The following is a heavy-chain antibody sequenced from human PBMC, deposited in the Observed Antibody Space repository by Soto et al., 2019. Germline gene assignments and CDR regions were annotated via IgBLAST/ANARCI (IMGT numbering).Heavy chain of an antibody. CDR1: GGAFNNYP. Sequence: QVQLVQSGAELKTPGSSVSVSCKASGGAFNNYPISWVRQAPGQGLEWMGGIFPRLGTTTYAREVQGRVTMTADESTTTVSMTLTSLRSEDTAIYYCAIDACCRGGDCYSLVYWGQGTLVTVSS. D-gene: IGHD2-21*02. CDR3: AIDACCRGGDCYSLVY. CDR2: IFPRLGTT. V-gene: IGHV1-69*01. J-gene: IGHJ4*02.